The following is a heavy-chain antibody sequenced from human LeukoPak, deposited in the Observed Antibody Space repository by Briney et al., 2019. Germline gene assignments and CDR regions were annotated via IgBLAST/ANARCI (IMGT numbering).Heavy chain of an antibody. CDR3: SGGGSIEVTGY. CDR2: INSDGSDT. Sequence: GGSLRLSRVASGFAFSSYWMNWVRQAPGKGLVWVSQINSDGSDTTYADSVKGRFTISRDNAKNTLYLQMNSLRAEDTAVYYCSGGGSIEVTGYWGQGTLVTVSS. J-gene: IGHJ4*02. D-gene: IGHD2-21*02. CDR1: GFAFSSYW. V-gene: IGHV3-74*01.